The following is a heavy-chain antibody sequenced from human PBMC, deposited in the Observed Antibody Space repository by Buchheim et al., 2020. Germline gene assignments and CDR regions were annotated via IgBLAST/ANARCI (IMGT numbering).Heavy chain of an antibody. CDR2: ISGSGGST. Sequence: QLLESGGGLVQPGGSLRLSCAASGFTFSSYAMSWVRQAPGKGLEWVSYISGSGGSTFYADSVKGLFTISRDNSKNTLYLQMNSLRAEDTAVYYCAKETPHNYDVWSGIKYGMDVWGQGTT. J-gene: IGHJ6*02. CDR1: GFTFSSYA. D-gene: IGHD3-3*01. CDR3: AKETPHNYDVWSGIKYGMDV. V-gene: IGHV3-23*01.